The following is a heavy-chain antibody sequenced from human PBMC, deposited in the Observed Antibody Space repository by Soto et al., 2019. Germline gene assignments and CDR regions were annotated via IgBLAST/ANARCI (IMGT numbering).Heavy chain of an antibody. CDR3: AKENWNYGDY. J-gene: IGHJ4*02. CDR2: ISYDGSNK. V-gene: IGHV3-30*18. CDR1: GFTFSSYG. Sequence: QVQLVESGGGVGQPGRSLRLSCAASGFTFSSYGMHWVRQAPGKGLEWVAVISYDGSNKYYADSVKGRFTISRDNSKNTLYLQMNSLRAEDTAVYYCAKENWNYGDYWGQGTLVTVSS. D-gene: IGHD1-1*01.